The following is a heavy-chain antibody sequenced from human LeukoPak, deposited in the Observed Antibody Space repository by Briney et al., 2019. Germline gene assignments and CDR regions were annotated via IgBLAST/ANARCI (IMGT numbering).Heavy chain of an antibody. J-gene: IGHJ4*02. D-gene: IGHD6-6*01. CDR1: GGSFSGYY. CDR3: ARNSEDSSWAFDY. Sequence: SETLSLTCAVYGGSFSGYYWSWIRQPPGKGLEWIGEINHSGSTNYNPSLKSRVTISVDTSKNQFSLKLSSVTAADTAVYYCARNSEDSSWAFDYWGQGTLVTVSS. CDR2: INHSGST. V-gene: IGHV4-34*01.